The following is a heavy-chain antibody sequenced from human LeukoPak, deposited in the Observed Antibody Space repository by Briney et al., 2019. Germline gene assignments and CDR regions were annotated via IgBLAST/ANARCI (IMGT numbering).Heavy chain of an antibody. CDR1: GFTFSSYW. CDR2: INSDGSST. CDR3: ARAPSPWSSGYYDY. V-gene: IGHV3-74*01. Sequence: GGSLRLSCAASGFTFSSYWMHWVRQAPGKGRVWVSRINSDGSSTSYADSVKGRFTISRDNAKNTLYLQMNSLRAEDTAVYYCARAPSPWSSGYYDYWGQGTLVTVSS. J-gene: IGHJ4*02. D-gene: IGHD3-22*01.